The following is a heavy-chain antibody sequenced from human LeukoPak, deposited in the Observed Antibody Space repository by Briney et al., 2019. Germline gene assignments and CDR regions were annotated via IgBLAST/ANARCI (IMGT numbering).Heavy chain of an antibody. CDR3: AREGPEYRSSSVAFDI. CDR2: INHSGST. CDR1: GGSFSGYY. Sequence: SETLSLTCAVYGGSFSGYYWSWIRQPPGKGLEWIGEINHSGSTNYNPSLKSRVTISVDTSKNQFSLKLSSVTAADTAVYYCAREGPEYRSSSVAFDIWGKGTMVTVSS. J-gene: IGHJ3*02. D-gene: IGHD6-13*01. V-gene: IGHV4-34*01.